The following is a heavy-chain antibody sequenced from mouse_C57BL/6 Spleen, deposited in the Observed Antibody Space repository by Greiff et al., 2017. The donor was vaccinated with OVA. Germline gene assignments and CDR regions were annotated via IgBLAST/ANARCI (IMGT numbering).Heavy chain of an antibody. CDR1: GFTINNSY. CDR2: IDPANGNT. J-gene: IGHJ2*01. Sequence: EVQLQQSVAELVRPGASVKLSCKASGFTINNSYMHWVKQRPEQGLEWIGRIDPANGNTKYAPKFQGKATITADTSSNTAYLQISNLTAEDTAIYYCARGCDDDYWGQGTTLTVSS. D-gene: IGHD2-3*01. V-gene: IGHV14-3*01. CDR3: ARGCDDDY.